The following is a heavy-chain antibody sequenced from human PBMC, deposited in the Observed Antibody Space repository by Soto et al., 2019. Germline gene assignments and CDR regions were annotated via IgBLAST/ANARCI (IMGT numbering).Heavy chain of an antibody. CDR2: ISSSSSYT. Sequence: PGGSLRLSCAASGFTFSDYYMSWIRQAPGKGLEWVSYISSSSSYTNYADSVKGRFTISRDNAKNSLYLQMNSLRAEDTAVYYCARRYDSSGFTDYWGQGTLVTVSS. CDR1: GFTFSDYY. J-gene: IGHJ4*02. CDR3: ARRYDSSGFTDY. D-gene: IGHD3-22*01. V-gene: IGHV3-11*06.